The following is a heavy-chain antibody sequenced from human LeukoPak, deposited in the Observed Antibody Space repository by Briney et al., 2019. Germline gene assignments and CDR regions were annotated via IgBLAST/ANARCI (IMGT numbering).Heavy chain of an antibody. J-gene: IGHJ5*02. V-gene: IGHV4-34*01. CDR3: ARVHTLYNWFDP. CDR1: GGAFSGYS. CDR2: IDPNGTT. Sequence: PSETLSLTCAVYGGAFSGYSWSWIRQPPGKGLEWIGEIDPNGTTNYNPSLKSRVIVSVDTSKNQFSLNLNSVTAADTALYYCARVHTLYNWFDPWGQGTLVTVSS.